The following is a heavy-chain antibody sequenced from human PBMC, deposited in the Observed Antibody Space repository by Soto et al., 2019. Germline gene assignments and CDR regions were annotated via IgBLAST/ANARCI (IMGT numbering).Heavy chain of an antibody. Sequence: ASVKVSCKASGYTFTSYGISWVRQAPGQGLEWMGWISAYNGNTNYAQKLRGRVTMTTDTSTSTAYMELRSLRSDDTAVYYCARDRAPGTTYLHYYYGMDVWGQGTTVTVSS. D-gene: IGHD1-7*01. J-gene: IGHJ6*02. CDR2: ISAYNGNT. V-gene: IGHV1-18*01. CDR3: ARDRAPGTTYLHYYYGMDV. CDR1: GYTFTSYG.